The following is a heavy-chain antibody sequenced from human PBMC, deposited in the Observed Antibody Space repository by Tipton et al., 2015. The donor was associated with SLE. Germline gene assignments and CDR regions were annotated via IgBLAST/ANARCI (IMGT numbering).Heavy chain of an antibody. V-gene: IGHV4-59*11. CDR2: ISYSETT. CDR3: AGAWQGYCSGGTCYVLDY. D-gene: IGHD2-15*01. J-gene: IGHJ4*02. CDR1: GGSISSHY. Sequence: TLSLTCTVSGGSISSHYWSWIRQPPGKGLEWIGYISYSETTKYNPSLKSRVTISVDTSKNQFSLKLRSVTAADTAVYYCAGAWQGYCSGGTCYVLDYWGQGTLVTVSS.